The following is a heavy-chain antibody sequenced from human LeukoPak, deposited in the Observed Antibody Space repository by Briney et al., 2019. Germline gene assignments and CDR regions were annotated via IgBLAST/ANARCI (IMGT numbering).Heavy chain of an antibody. CDR3: ERTTPTVTTSSDL. CDR1: GFTVSSNP. V-gene: IGHV3-53*01. J-gene: IGHJ2*01. CDR2: IYSAGRS. D-gene: IGHD4-17*01. Sequence: GVSLTLSCAASGFTVSSNPMRWVRQARGKGLEGVSDIYSAGRSFYADSVKGRFPVSTDNYKNTLYLQLNSLRAEDTALYYCERTTPTVTTSSDLWGRGTLVTVSS.